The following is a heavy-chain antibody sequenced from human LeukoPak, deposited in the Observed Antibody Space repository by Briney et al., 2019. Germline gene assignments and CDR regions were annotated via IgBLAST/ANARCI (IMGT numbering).Heavy chain of an antibody. CDR1: GGSFSGYY. V-gene: IGHV4-34*01. Sequence: PSETLSLTCAVYGGSFSGYYWSWIRQPPGKGLEWTGEINHSGSTNYNPSLKGRVTISVDTSKNQFSLKLSSVTAADTAVYYCARNSPSGATLFDYWGQGTLVTVSS. J-gene: IGHJ4*02. CDR3: ARNSPSGATLFDY. CDR2: INHSGST. D-gene: IGHD1-26*01.